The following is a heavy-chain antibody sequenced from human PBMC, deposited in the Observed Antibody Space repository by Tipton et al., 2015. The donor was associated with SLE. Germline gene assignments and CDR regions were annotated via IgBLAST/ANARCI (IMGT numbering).Heavy chain of an antibody. J-gene: IGHJ4*02. D-gene: IGHD5-18*01. V-gene: IGHV4-59*01. CDR1: GRPLTGSY. CDR3: ARGARGNSYGSDEDFDY. Sequence: TLSLTCTVHGRPLTGSYWSWVRQPPGRGLEWIGSIYYSGDTHYNPSLNSRVTMSADTSKNQFSLRLSSVTTADTAVYYCARGARGNSYGSDEDFDYWGQGTLVTVSS. CDR2: IYYSGDT.